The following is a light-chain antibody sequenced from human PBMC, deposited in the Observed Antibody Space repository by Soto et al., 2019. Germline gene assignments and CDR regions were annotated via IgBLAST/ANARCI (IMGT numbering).Light chain of an antibody. CDR1: QSVSSD. CDR3: QQYNNWPHT. J-gene: IGKJ2*01. Sequence: EIVMTQSPATLSVSPGERATLSCRASQSVSSDLAWYLQKPGQAPSLLVYGASTRATGMPARFSGSGSGTEFTLTISSLQSEDFAVYSCQQYNNWPHTFGQGTKLEIK. CDR2: GAS. V-gene: IGKV3-15*01.